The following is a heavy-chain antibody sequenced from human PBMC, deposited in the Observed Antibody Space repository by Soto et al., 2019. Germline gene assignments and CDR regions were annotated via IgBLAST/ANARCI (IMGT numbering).Heavy chain of an antibody. Sequence: QITLKESGPTLVKPTQTLTLTWTFSGYSLSTSGVGVGWIRQPPGKALEWLALIDWDDDKRDSPFLKSRLTITKDTSKNQVVLTMTNMDPVDTATYYCAHSPYSSSSYYFDYWGQGTLVTVSS. J-gene: IGHJ4*02. V-gene: IGHV2-5*02. CDR3: AHSPYSSSSYYFDY. D-gene: IGHD6-6*01. CDR2: IDWDDDK. CDR1: GYSLSTSGVG.